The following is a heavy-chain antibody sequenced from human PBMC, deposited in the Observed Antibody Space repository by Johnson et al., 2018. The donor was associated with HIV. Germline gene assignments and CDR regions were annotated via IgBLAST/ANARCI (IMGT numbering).Heavy chain of an antibody. D-gene: IGHD3-22*01. CDR2: TSFDESNK. V-gene: IGHV3-30*03. CDR1: GFTFSSYG. J-gene: IGHJ3*02. CDR3: ARASGYYLSDAFDI. Sequence: QVQLVESGGGVVQPGRSLRLSCAASGFTFSSYGMHWVRQAPGKGLEWVTFTSFDESNKYYADSVKGRFTISRDNSKNTLYLQMNGLRAEDTAVYYCARASGYYLSDAFDIWGQGTMVTVSS.